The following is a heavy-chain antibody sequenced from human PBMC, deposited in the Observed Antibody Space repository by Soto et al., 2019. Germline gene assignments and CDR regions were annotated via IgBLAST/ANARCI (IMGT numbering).Heavy chain of an antibody. CDR2: INPNSGGT. V-gene: IGHV1-2*04. Sequence: ASVKVSCKASGYTFTGYYMHWVRQAPGQGLEWMGWINPNSGGTNYAQKFQGWVTMTRDTSISTAYMELSRLRSDDTAVYYCARTPSYYYDSSGKTEYYFDYWG. CDR1: GYTFTGYY. CDR3: ARTPSYYYDSSGKTEYYFDY. J-gene: IGHJ4*01. D-gene: IGHD3-22*01.